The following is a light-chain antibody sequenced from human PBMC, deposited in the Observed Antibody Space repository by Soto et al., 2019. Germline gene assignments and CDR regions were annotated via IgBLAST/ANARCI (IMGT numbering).Light chain of an antibody. Sequence: QSVLTQPASVSAAPGQKVTISCSGSSSNIGNNYVSWYQQLPGTAPKLLIYDNNKRPSGIPDRFSGSKSGTSGTLDITGLQTGDEADYYCATWDGSLPGEVFGGGTKVTVL. CDR3: ATWDGSLPGEV. CDR1: SSNIGNNY. CDR2: DNN. V-gene: IGLV1-51*01. J-gene: IGLJ2*01.